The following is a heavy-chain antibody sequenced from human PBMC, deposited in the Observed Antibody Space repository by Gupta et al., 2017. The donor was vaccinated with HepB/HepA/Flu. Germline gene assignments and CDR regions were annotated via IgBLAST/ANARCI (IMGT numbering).Heavy chain of an antibody. J-gene: IGHJ4*02. Sequence: QVQLQESGPGLVKPSGTLSLTCAVSGGSITNNNWWTWVRQPPGQGLEWIGEITIDGRTNDNPSLKSRVKISLDKSKNHLSLTMTSVTAEDTALYDGARGNWEPLENGGQGTMVTVYS. D-gene: IGHD1-26*01. CDR2: ITIDGRT. CDR3: ARGNWEPLEN. CDR1: GGSITNNNW. V-gene: IGHV4-4*02.